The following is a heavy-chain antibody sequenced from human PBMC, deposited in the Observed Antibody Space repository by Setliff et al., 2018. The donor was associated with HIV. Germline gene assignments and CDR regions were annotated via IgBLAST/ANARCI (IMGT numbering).Heavy chain of an antibody. V-gene: IGHV3-30*04. CDR3: ARRGDYYDSSGYTIDAFDI. Sequence: AGGSLRLSCAASGFTFSSYAMHWVRQAPGKGVEWVAIVSYDGSNKYYADSVRGRFTISRDNSKNTLFLQMNSLRAEDTAVHYCARRGDYYDSSGYTIDAFDIWGQGTMVTVSS. CDR1: GFTFSSYA. J-gene: IGHJ3*02. D-gene: IGHD3-22*01. CDR2: VSYDGSNK.